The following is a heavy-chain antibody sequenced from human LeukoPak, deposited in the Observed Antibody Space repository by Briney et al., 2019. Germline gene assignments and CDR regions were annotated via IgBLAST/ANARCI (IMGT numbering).Heavy chain of an antibody. J-gene: IGHJ5*02. Sequence: PSETLSLTCTVSGYSISSGYYWGWIRPPPGKGLEWIGIIYHSGSTYCNPSLKSRVTISVDTSKNQFSLKLSSVTAADTAVYYCARMYSSGWYKGWFDPWGQGTLVTVSS. V-gene: IGHV4-38-2*02. CDR1: GYSISSGYY. CDR2: IYHSGST. D-gene: IGHD6-19*01. CDR3: ARMYSSGWYKGWFDP.